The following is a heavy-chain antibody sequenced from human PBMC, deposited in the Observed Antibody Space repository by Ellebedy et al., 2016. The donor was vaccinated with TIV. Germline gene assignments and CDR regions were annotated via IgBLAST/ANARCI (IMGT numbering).Heavy chain of an antibody. Sequence: GESLKISCTGSGYTFTTHWIALVRQMPGKGLEWMGIINPADSETRYSPSFQGQVTLSVDKSITTAYLQWSSLKASDTAIYYCARQGVYYFETSGYFDNWGQGTLVIVSS. CDR2: INPADSET. J-gene: IGHJ4*02. V-gene: IGHV5-51*01. CDR1: GYTFTTHW. D-gene: IGHD3-22*01. CDR3: ARQGVYYFETSGYFDN.